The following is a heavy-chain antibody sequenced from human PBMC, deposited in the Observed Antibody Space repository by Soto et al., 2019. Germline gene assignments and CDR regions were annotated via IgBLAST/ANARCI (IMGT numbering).Heavy chain of an antibody. Sequence: PGGSLRLSCAASGFTFSDYYMSWIRQAPGKGLEWVSYISSSSSYTNYADSVKGRFTISRDNAKNSLYLQMNSLRAEDTAVYYCAREAVYYYDSSGYPYNWFDPWGQGTLVTVSS. CDR3: AREAVYYYDSSGYPYNWFDP. CDR1: GFTFSDYY. J-gene: IGHJ5*02. D-gene: IGHD3-22*01. CDR2: ISSSSSYT. V-gene: IGHV3-11*06.